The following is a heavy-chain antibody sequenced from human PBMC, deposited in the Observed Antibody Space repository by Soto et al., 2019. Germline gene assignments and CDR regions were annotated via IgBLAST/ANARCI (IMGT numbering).Heavy chain of an antibody. CDR3: LQGAWLDS. CDR2: IRGSSGST. Sequence: EVQLLESGGGLIQPGGSLILSCAASGFTFSTFDMTWVRQPPGKGLEWVSLIRGSSGSTYYADYVKGRFTISKDNSKNTLDLRMNSLRAEDTAVYYCLQGAWLDSWGQGSTVTVSS. D-gene: IGHD3-16*01. V-gene: IGHV3-23*01. J-gene: IGHJ4*02. CDR1: GFTFSTFD.